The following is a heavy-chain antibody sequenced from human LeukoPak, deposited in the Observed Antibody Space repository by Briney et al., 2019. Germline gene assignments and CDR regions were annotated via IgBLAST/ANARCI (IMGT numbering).Heavy chain of an antibody. Sequence: GGSLRLSCAASGFTFSSCAMHWVRQVPGKGLEWVAVISYDGSNKYYADSVKGRFTISRDNSKNTLYLQMNSLRAEDTAVYYCARDLSYGDYLDFYFDYWGQGTLVTVS. CDR1: GFTFSSCA. D-gene: IGHD4-17*01. CDR2: ISYDGSNK. J-gene: IGHJ4*02. CDR3: ARDLSYGDYLDFYFDY. V-gene: IGHV3-30-3*01.